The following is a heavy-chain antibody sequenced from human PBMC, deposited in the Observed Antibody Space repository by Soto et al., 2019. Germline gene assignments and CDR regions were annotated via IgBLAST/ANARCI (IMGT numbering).Heavy chain of an antibody. J-gene: IGHJ4*02. Sequence: QLQLQESGPGLVKPSETLSLTCTVSGGSISSSSYYWGWIRQPPGKGLEWIGSIYYSGSTYYNPSRKSRVTISVDTSKNQFSLRLSSVAAADTAVYYCATRQQLPWGRPSYFDYWGQGTLVTVSS. V-gene: IGHV4-39*01. D-gene: IGHD6-13*01. CDR3: ATRQQLPWGRPSYFDY. CDR1: GGSISSSSYY. CDR2: IYYSGST.